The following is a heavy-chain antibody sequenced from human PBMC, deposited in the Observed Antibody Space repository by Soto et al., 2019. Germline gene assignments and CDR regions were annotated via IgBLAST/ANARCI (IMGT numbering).Heavy chain of an antibody. J-gene: IGHJ5*02. V-gene: IGHV5-51*01. CDR2: IYPGDSDT. D-gene: IGHD2-2*01. CDR1: GYSFSNFW. CDR3: ARQSSYSTSSFDP. Sequence: GESLKISCQGSGYSFSNFWIGWVRQMPGKGLEWMGIIYPGDSDTRYSPSLKGQVTMSADNSISTAYLQWSSLKASDSAMYYCARQSSYSTSSFDPWGQGTLVTVSS.